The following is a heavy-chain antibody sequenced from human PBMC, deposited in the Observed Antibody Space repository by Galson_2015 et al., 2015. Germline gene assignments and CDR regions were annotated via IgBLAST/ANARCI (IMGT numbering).Heavy chain of an antibody. D-gene: IGHD3-3*01. CDR2: INPSGGST. J-gene: IGHJ6*03. CDR1: GYTFTSYY. V-gene: IGHV1-46*01. Sequence: SVKVSCKASGYTFTSYYMHWVRQAPGQGLEWMGIINPSGGSTSYAQKFQGRVTMTRDTSTSTVYMELSSLRSEDTAVYYCARDPHYDFWSGQNYYYYMDVWGKGTTVTVSS. CDR3: ARDPHYDFWSGQNYYYYMDV.